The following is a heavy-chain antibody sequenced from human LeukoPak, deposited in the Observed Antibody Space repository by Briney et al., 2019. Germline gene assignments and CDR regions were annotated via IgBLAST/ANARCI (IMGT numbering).Heavy chain of an antibody. V-gene: IGHV3-30*04. CDR2: MSYDGNDK. D-gene: IGHD3-9*01. J-gene: IGHJ6*03. CDR1: GFTFSTYT. Sequence: GGSLRLSCAASGFTFSTYTIHWVRQAPGKGPEWVAVMSYDGNDKHYAASVKGRFTISRDNSKNTVYLQMNSLRAEDTAVYYCAREGHYDILTGYSPVEYYYYYMDVWGKGTTVTVSS. CDR3: AREGHYDILTGYSPVEYYYYYMDV.